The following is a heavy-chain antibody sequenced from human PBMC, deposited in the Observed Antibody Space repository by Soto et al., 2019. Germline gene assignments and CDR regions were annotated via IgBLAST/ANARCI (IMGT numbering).Heavy chain of an antibody. CDR2: IYYSGST. CDR1: GGSISSGDYY. D-gene: IGHD3-22*01. J-gene: IGHJ4*02. V-gene: IGHV4-31*03. CDR3: ARGLQTYYYDSSGSFDY. Sequence: TLSLTCTVSGGSISSGDYYWSWIRQHPGKGLEWIGYIYYSGSTYYNPSLKSRVTISVDTSKNQFSLKLSSVTAADTAVYYCARGLQTYYYDSSGSFDYWGQGTLVTVSS.